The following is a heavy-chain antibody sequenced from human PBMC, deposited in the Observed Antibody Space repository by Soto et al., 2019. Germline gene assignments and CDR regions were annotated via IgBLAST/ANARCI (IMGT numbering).Heavy chain of an antibody. CDR1: GYTFTGYY. J-gene: IGHJ5*02. V-gene: IGHV1-2*02. D-gene: IGHD2-15*01. CDR3: ARVLRGYCSGGSCYDWFDP. Sequence: ASVKVSCKASGYTFTGYYMHWVRQAPGQGLEWMGWINPNSAGTNYAQKFQGRVTMTRDTSISTAYMELSRLRSDDTAVYYCARVLRGYCSGGSCYDWFDPWGQGTLVTVSS. CDR2: INPNSAGT.